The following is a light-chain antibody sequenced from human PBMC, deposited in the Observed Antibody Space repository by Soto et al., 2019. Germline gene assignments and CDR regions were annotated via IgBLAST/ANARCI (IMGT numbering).Light chain of an antibody. J-gene: IGKJ1*01. V-gene: IGKV1-39*01. CDR3: QQSYSTPRT. CDR2: AAS. Sequence: DIQMTQSPSSLSASVGDRVTITCRASQSISSYLNWYKQKPGKAPKLLIYAASSLQSGVPSRCIGSGSGTDFTLTISSLQPEDFATYYGQQSYSTPRTFGQGTKVEIK. CDR1: QSISSY.